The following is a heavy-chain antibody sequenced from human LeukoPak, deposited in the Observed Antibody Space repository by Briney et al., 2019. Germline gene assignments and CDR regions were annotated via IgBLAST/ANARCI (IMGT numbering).Heavy chain of an antibody. CDR2: IYSGGST. V-gene: IGHV3-66*02. CDR3: ARGISSSTCCHFDY. D-gene: IGHD2/OR15-2a*01. J-gene: IGHJ4*02. Sequence: GGSLRLSCAVSGLTVSSNYMTWVRQAPGKGLEWVSLIYSGGSTYSADSVKGRFTISRDNSKNTLYLQMNSLRVEDTAVYYCARGISSSTCCHFDYWGQGTLVTVSS. CDR1: GLTVSSNY.